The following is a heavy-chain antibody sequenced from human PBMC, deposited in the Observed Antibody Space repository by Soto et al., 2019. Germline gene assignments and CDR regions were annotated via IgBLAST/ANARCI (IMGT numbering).Heavy chain of an antibody. Sequence: QVQLVESGGGVVQPGRSLRLSCSASGFTCSDFDMYWVRQAPGKGLDWVSFISYDGSNQYYAGSVKGRFTVSRDNSKNTLFLLMNSLRPEDTAVYYCARRTGTAPRFDYWGQGTLVTVSS. CDR1: GFTCSDFD. V-gene: IGHV3-30-3*01. CDR3: ARRTGTAPRFDY. D-gene: IGHD1-7*01. J-gene: IGHJ4*02. CDR2: ISYDGSNQ.